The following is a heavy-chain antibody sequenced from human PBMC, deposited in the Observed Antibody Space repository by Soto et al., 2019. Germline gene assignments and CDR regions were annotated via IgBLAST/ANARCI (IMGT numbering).Heavy chain of an antibody. J-gene: IGHJ4*02. Sequence: SETLSLTCTVSDDSIRSYFWIWIRQPPEKGLEWIGYIHYSGITSYSPSLKSRVTLSADSSKIQFSLKLSSVTAADTAMYYCARGHLPGGNTFYYDYWGQGTLVTVSS. CDR1: DDSIRSYF. V-gene: IGHV4-59*12. CDR3: ARGHLPGGNTFYYDY. D-gene: IGHD2-15*01. CDR2: IHYSGIT.